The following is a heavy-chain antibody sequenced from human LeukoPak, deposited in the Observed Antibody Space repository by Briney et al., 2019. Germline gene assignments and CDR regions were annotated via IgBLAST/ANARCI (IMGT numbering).Heavy chain of an antibody. J-gene: IGHJ6*02. D-gene: IGHD6-19*01. Sequence: GGSLRLSCAASGFTFDDYAMHWVRQAPGKGLEWVSGISWNSGSIGYADSVKGRFTISRDNSKNTLYLQMNSLRAEDTAVYYCARDLVIGKRRLDGMDVWGQGTTVTVSS. CDR3: ARDLVIGKRRLDGMDV. CDR1: GFTFDDYA. V-gene: IGHV3-9*01. CDR2: ISWNSGSI.